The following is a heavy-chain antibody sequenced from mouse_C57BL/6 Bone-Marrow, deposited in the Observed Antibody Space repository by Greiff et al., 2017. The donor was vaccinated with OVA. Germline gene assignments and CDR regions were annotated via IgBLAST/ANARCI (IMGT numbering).Heavy chain of an antibody. CDR1: GFTFSDYG. CDR3: ARLYFSYYAMDY. CDR2: ISSGSSTI. V-gene: IGHV5-17*01. Sequence: EVHLVESGGGLVKPGGSLKLSCAASGFTFSDYGMHWVRQAPEKGLEWVAYISSGSSTIYYADTVKGRFTISRDNAKNTLFLQMTSLRSEDTAMYYCARLYFSYYAMDYWGQGTSVTVSS. J-gene: IGHJ4*01.